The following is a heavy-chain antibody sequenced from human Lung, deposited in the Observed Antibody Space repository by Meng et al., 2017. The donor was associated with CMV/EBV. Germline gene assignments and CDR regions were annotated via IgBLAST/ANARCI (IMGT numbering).Heavy chain of an antibody. V-gene: IGHV4-4*07. CDR1: SDSITNYF. J-gene: IGHJ4*02. D-gene: IGHD2-2*01. CDR3: ARTPVRFCNTHMCYAFDY. CDR2: LYPDGST. Sequence: QEQLQGSGPSLVKPSETLSVTCIVSSDSITNYFWSWVRQPAGKGLEWIGRLYPDGSTDYNPSLSSRLTLSLDTSKIRFSLKLRSVTAADTAIYYCARTPVRFCNTHMCYAFDYWGQGALVTASS.